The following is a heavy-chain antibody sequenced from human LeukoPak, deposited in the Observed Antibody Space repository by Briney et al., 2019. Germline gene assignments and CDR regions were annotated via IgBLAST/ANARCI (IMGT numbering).Heavy chain of an antibody. D-gene: IGHD6-13*01. CDR3: ARDGAYSSSWPNWFDP. CDR2: SSSSSYI. Sequence: SSSSSYIYYADSVKGRFTISRDNAKNSLYLQMNSLRAEDTAVCYCARDGAYSSSWPNWFDPWGQGTLVTVSS. V-gene: IGHV3-21*01. J-gene: IGHJ5*02.